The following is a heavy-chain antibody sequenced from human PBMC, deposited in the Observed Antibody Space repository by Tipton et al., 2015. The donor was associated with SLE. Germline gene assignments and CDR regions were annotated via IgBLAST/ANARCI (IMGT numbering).Heavy chain of an antibody. CDR3: ARGKTAAAIVY. V-gene: IGHV4-59*02. D-gene: IGHD6-13*01. CDR1: GGSVSSYY. J-gene: IGHJ4*02. CDR2: IYYSGST. Sequence: TLSLTCTVSGGSVSSYYWSWIRQPPRKGLEWIGYIYYSGSTNYNPSLKSRVTISIDKSHSQVSLNLSSVTAADTAVYYCARGKTAAAIVYWGQGTLVSVSS.